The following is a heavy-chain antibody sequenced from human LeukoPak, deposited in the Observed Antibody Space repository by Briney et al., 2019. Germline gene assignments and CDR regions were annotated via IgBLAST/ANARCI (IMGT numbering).Heavy chain of an antibody. CDR3: ARRDDSSGYHKIFDY. Sequence: SETLSLTCAVYGGSFSGYYWSWIRQPPGKGLEWIGEINHSGSTNYNPSLNSRVTISVDTSKNQFYLKLSSLTAADTAVYYCARRDDSSGYHKIFDYWGPGTLVTVSS. J-gene: IGHJ4*02. CDR2: INHSGST. CDR1: GGSFSGYY. V-gene: IGHV4-34*01. D-gene: IGHD3-22*01.